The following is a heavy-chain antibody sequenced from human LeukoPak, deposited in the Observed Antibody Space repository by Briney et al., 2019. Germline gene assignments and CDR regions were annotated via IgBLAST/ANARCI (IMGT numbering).Heavy chain of an antibody. V-gene: IGHV3-30*18. Sequence: GGSLRLSCAASVYTFRNFGMHWVRQTPGKGLECVAVISYDGSNTYYADSVKGRFTISRDNSKSTLSLQLSSLGVEDTAVYYCAKERCSGSACYIFDSWGQGTLVIVSA. CDR2: ISYDGSNT. J-gene: IGHJ4*02. CDR1: VYTFRNFG. CDR3: AKERCSGSACYIFDS. D-gene: IGHD2-15*01.